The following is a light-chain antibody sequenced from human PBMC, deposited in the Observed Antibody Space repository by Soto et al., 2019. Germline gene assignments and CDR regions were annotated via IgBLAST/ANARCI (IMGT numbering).Light chain of an antibody. Sequence: IVLTQSPGTLSLPPGERVTLSCRASHSVTTRLAWYQHKPGQAPTLLMSGASNRASGVPVRFSGSGSGTDFTLTITRLEPEDFALYYCQQYGGSPITFGLGTRLEMK. CDR2: GAS. V-gene: IGKV3-20*01. J-gene: IGKJ5*01. CDR1: HSVTTR. CDR3: QQYGGSPIT.